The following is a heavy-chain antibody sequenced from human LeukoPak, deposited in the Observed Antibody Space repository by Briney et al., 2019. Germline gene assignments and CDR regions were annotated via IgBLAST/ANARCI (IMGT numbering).Heavy chain of an antibody. D-gene: IGHD5-18*01. J-gene: IGHJ4*02. V-gene: IGHV3-48*02. CDR3: ARDRGYSYGWDYFDY. CDR1: GFTFSSYS. CDR2: ISSSSSTI. Sequence: GGSLRLSCAASGFTFSSYSMNWVRQAPGKGLEWVSYISSSSSTIYYADSVKGRFTISRDNAKNSLYLKMNSLRDEDTAVYCCARDRGYSYGWDYFDYWGQGTLVTVSS.